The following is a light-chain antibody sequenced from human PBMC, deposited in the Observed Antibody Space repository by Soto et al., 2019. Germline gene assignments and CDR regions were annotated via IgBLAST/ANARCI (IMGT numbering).Light chain of an antibody. V-gene: IGLV1-44*01. Sequence: QSVLTQPPSASGTPGQRVTLSCSGSNSNIGSNTVNWYQQLPGTAPKLLIYYDNLRPSGVPDRISGSKSGTSASLAISGLQSDDEADYYCAAWDDSLNGRVFGNGTKLTVL. J-gene: IGLJ1*01. CDR2: YDN. CDR3: AAWDDSLNGRV. CDR1: NSNIGSNT.